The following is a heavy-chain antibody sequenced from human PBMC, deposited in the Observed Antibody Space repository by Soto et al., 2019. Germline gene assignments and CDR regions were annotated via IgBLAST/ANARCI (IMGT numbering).Heavy chain of an antibody. CDR1: GGSISSYY. CDR3: ARVRGGSSCFSYYYGMDV. J-gene: IGHJ6*04. V-gene: IGHV4-59*01. Sequence: SETLSLTCTVSGGSISSYYWSWIRQPPGKGLEWIRYIYYSGSTNYNPSLKSRVTISVDTSKNQFSLKLSSVTAADTAEYYFARVRGGSSCFSYYYGMDVWGKGTTATVPP. D-gene: IGHD6-13*01. CDR2: IYYSGST.